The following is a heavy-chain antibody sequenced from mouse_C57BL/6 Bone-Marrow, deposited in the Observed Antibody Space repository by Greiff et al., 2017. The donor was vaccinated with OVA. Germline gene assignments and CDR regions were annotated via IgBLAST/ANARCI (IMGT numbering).Heavy chain of an antibody. J-gene: IGHJ4*01. D-gene: IGHD2-1*01. CDR2: IYPGSGST. Sequence: QVQLQQPGAELVKPGASVKMSCKASGYTFTSYWITWVKQRPGQGLEWLGDIYPGSGSTNYNEKFKSKATLTVDTSSSTAYMQLSSLTSEDSAVYYCARNYGNYLYAMDYWGQGTSVTVSS. CDR1: GYTFTSYW. V-gene: IGHV1-55*01. CDR3: ARNYGNYLYAMDY.